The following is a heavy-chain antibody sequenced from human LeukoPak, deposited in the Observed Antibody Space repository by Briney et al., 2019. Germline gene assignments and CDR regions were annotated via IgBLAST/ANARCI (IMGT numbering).Heavy chain of an antibody. V-gene: IGHV4-61*05. CDR1: GGSISSSSYY. Sequence: SETLSLTCTVSGGSISSSSYYWGWIRQPPGKGLEWIGYISGTTNYNPSLKSRVTISQDTSKNQFSLKLTSVTAADTAVYYCARHSWVNGYFDYWGQGTLVSVSS. J-gene: IGHJ4*02. CDR2: ISGTT. CDR3: ARHSWVNGYFDY. D-gene: IGHD2-15*01.